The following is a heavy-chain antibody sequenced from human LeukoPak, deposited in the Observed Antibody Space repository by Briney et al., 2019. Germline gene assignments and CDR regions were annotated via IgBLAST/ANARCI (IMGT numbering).Heavy chain of an antibody. Sequence: SVKVSCKASGYTFTGYYMHWVRQAPGQGLEWMGGIIPIFGTANYAQKFQGRVTITADESTSTAYMELSSLRSEDTAVYYCARAPPGYSGYDLYYFDYWGQGTLVTVSS. D-gene: IGHD5-12*01. CDR2: IIPIFGTA. CDR1: GYTFTGYY. V-gene: IGHV1-69*13. CDR3: ARAPPGYSGYDLYYFDY. J-gene: IGHJ4*02.